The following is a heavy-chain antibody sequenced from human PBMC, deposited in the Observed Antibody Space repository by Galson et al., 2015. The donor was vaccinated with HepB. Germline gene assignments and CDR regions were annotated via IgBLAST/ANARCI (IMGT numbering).Heavy chain of an antibody. J-gene: IGHJ4*02. CDR2: ISWNSGYI. CDR1: GFTFDNYA. V-gene: IGHV3-9*01. CDR3: AKDTEPIPMFYFAF. D-gene: IGHD3-10*02. Sequence: SLRLSCAASGFTFDNYAMHWVRQVPGRGLEWVSGISWNSGYIDYADSVRGRFTISRDNAKNSLYLQMNSLRDEDTALYYCAKDTEPIPMFYFAFWGQGTPVTVSS.